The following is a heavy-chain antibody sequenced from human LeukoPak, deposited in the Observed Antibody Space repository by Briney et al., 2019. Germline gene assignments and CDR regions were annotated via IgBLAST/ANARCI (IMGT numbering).Heavy chain of an antibody. J-gene: IGHJ6*03. CDR3: AKTSYSSGWYYYYYMDV. CDR2: ISGSGGST. CDR1: GFTFGSYG. D-gene: IGHD6-19*01. Sequence: GGSLRLSCAASGFTFGSYGMSWVRQAPGKGLEWVSAISGSGGSTYYADSVKGRFTISRDNSKNTLYLQMNSLRAEDTAVYYCAKTSYSSGWYYYYYMDVWGKGTTVTVSS. V-gene: IGHV3-23*01.